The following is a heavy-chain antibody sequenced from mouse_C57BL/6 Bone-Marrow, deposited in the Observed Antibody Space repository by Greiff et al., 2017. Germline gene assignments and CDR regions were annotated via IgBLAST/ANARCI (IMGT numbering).Heavy chain of an antibody. D-gene: IGHD3-2*02. V-gene: IGHV5-9-1*02. CDR1: GFTFSSYA. CDR3: TRVGGSYAMDY. CDR2: ISSGGDYI. Sequence: EVQLQESGEGLVKPGGSLKLSCAASGFTFSSYAMSWVRQTPEKRLEWVAYISSGGDYIYYADTVKGRFTISRDNARNTLYLQMSSLKSEDTAMYYGTRVGGSYAMDYWGQGTSVTVSS. J-gene: IGHJ4*01.